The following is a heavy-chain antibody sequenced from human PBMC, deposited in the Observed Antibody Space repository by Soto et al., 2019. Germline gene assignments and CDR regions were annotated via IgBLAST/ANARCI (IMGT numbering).Heavy chain of an antibody. CDR1: GFSFNDHA. Sequence: GGSLRLSCAASGFSFNDHAIHWVRQAPGRGLEWVALISYDGSNKYFADSVKGRFTISRDNSKNTLSLHMNSLRSEDTAVYYCARKGIGARKYHYRNPDVWGQGTQVTVS. CDR2: ISYDGSNK. D-gene: IGHD4-4*01. J-gene: IGHJ6*02. CDR3: ARKGIGARKYHYRNPDV. V-gene: IGHV3-30-3*01.